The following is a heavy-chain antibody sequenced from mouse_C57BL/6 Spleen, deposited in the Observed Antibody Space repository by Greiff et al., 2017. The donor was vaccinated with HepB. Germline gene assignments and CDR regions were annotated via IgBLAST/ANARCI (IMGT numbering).Heavy chain of an antibody. CDR2: IHPNSGST. V-gene: IGHV1-64*01. Sequence: QVQLKQPGAELVKPGASVKLSCKASGYTFTSYWMHWVKQRPGQGLEWIGMIHPNSGSTNYNEKFKSKATLTVDKSSSTAYMQLSSLTSEDSAVYYCAAGGSGYGFAYWGQGTLVTVSA. CDR3: AAGGSGYGFAY. D-gene: IGHD3-2*02. J-gene: IGHJ3*01. CDR1: GYTFTSYW.